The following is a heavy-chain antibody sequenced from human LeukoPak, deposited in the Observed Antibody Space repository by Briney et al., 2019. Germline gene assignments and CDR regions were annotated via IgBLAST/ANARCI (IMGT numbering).Heavy chain of an antibody. Sequence: GASVKVSCKASGYTFTGHYMHWVRQAPGQGLEWMGWINSDSGGTKYAQKFQGSVIMTRVTSISTAYMGLSRLKSDDTAVYYCARGRVHSWSDAFDIWGQGTKVTVSS. CDR2: INSDSGGT. V-gene: IGHV1-2*02. D-gene: IGHD1-1*01. CDR3: ARGRVHSWSDAFDI. J-gene: IGHJ3*02. CDR1: GYTFTGHY.